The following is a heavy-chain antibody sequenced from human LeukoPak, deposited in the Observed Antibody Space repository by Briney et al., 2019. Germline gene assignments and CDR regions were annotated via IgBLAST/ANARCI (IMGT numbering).Heavy chain of an antibody. CDR3: ARSIPSSSSKLFDY. CDR2: INPNSGGT. V-gene: IGHV1-2*02. D-gene: IGHD6-6*01. Sequence: ASVKVSCKASGYTFTGYYMHWVRQAPGQGLEWMGWINPNSGGTNYAQKFQGRVTMTRDTSVSTAYMELSRLRSDDTAVYYCARSIPSSSSKLFDYWGQGTLVTVSS. CDR1: GYTFTGYY. J-gene: IGHJ4*02.